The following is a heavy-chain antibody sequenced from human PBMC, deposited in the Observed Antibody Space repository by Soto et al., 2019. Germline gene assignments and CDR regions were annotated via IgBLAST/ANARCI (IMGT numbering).Heavy chain of an antibody. CDR1: AFPFSTYW. CDR3: ARGSTYYYDSSGYYIYYFDY. Sequence: GGSLRLSCAASAFPFSTYWMSWVRQAPGKGLEWVANIKQDGSEKYYVDSVKGRFTISRDNAKNSLYLQMNSLRAEDTAVYYCARGSTYYYDSSGYYIYYFDYWGQGTLVTVSS. V-gene: IGHV3-7*03. J-gene: IGHJ4*02. CDR2: IKQDGSEK. D-gene: IGHD3-22*01.